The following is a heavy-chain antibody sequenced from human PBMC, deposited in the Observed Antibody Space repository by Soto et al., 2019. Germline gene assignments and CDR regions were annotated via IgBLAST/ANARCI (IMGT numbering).Heavy chain of an antibody. D-gene: IGHD3-22*01. CDR1: GDSFSSTSYY. CDR3: AREATFHYYDSSGPRYYFDY. CDR2: IYYSGST. Sequence: SETLSLTCTVSGDSFSSTSYYWGWIRQPPGKGLEWIGGIYYSGSTYYNPSLKSRVTIFVDTSKNQFSLKLSSVTAADTAVYYCAREATFHYYDSSGPRYYFDYWGQGTLVTVS. V-gene: IGHV4-39*07. J-gene: IGHJ4*02.